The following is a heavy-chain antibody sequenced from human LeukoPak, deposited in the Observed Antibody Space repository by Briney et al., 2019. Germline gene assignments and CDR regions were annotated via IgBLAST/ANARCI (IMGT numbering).Heavy chain of an antibody. J-gene: IGHJ4*02. CDR2: INSNGGRT. Sequence: PGGSLRLSCLVSGFTFERYAMDWVRQAPGKGLEYVSAINSNGGRTYYADSVKGRFTISRDNAKNSLYLQMNSLRDEDSAVYYCARDQGIFDYWGQGTLVTASS. V-gene: IGHV3-64*04. CDR3: ARDQGIFDY. CDR1: GFTFERYA.